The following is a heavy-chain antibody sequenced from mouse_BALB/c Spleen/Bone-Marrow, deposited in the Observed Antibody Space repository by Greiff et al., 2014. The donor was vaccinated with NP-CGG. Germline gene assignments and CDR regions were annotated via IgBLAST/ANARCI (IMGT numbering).Heavy chain of an antibody. CDR1: GFNIKDTY. CDR3: ATLTGTFDY. J-gene: IGHJ2*01. CDR2: IDPANGYT. V-gene: IGHV14-3*02. D-gene: IGHD4-1*01. Sequence: VQLKESGAELVKPGASVKLSCTASGFNIKDTYMNWVKQRAEQGLEWIGRIDPANGYTEYDPKFQGKATIIADTSSNTAYLQLGCLTSEDTAVYYCATLTGTFDYWAQGTTLTVSS.